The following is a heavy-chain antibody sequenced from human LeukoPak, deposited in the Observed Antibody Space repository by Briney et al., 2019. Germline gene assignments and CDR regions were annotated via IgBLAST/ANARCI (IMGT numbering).Heavy chain of an antibody. CDR3: ARDRFLYSSGWYGGNDY. Sequence: SQTLSLTYAISVDSVSINSAAWNWIRQSPSRGLEWLGRTYYRCKWYNDDAVSVKSRITINPDTSKNQFSLQLNSVTPEDTAVYYCARDRFLYSSGWYGGNDYWGQGTLVTVSS. J-gene: IGHJ4*02. CDR1: VDSVSINSAA. D-gene: IGHD6-19*01. V-gene: IGHV6-1*01. CDR2: TYYRCKWYN.